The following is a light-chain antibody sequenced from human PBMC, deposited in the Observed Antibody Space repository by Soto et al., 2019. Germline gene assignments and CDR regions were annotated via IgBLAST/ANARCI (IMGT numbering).Light chain of an antibody. Sequence: DIQMTQSPSSLSASVGDRVTITCRARQSISSYLNWYQQKPGKAPKLLIYAASSVQSGVPSRFSGSGSGTAFTLTISSLQPEDFATYYCQQSYSTPPTFGGGTKLEIK. CDR1: QSISSY. V-gene: IGKV1-39*01. CDR3: QQSYSTPPT. CDR2: AAS. J-gene: IGKJ4*01.